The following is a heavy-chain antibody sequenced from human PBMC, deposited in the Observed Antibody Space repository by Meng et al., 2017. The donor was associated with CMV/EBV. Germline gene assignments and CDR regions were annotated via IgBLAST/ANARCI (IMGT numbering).Heavy chain of an antibody. Sequence: QAQVQQGGAGLLEPPETLSLTFAVYGGSFSVYYWSWIRQPPGKGLEWIGEINHSGSTNYNPSLKSRVTISVDTSKNQFSLKLSSVTAADTAVYYCARVWDSGWDYWGQGTLVTVSS. CDR3: ARVWDSGWDY. D-gene: IGHD3-22*01. CDR2: INHSGST. CDR1: GGSFSVYY. J-gene: IGHJ4*02. V-gene: IGHV4-34*01.